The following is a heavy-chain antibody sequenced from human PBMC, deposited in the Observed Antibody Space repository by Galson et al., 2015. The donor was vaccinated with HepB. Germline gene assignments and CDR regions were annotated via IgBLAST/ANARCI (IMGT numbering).Heavy chain of an antibody. D-gene: IGHD2-15*01. J-gene: IGHJ2*01. CDR1: GGSISSYY. Sequence: SETLSLTCTVSGGSISSYYWSWIRQPPGKGLEWIGYIFYSGSTNYNPSLKSRVTIPGDTSKNQFSLKLSSVTAADTAVYYCARAIVVYGAYTNWYFDLWGRGTLVTVSS. V-gene: IGHV4-59*01. CDR3: ARAIVVYGAYTNWYFDL. CDR2: IFYSGST.